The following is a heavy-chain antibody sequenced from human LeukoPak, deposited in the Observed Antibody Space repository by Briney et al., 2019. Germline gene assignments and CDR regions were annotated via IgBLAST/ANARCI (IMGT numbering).Heavy chain of an antibody. J-gene: IGHJ4*02. CDR1: GGSISSSSYY. V-gene: IGHV4-39*07. Sequence: SETLSLTCTVSGGSISSSSYYWGWIRQPPGKGLEWIGSIYYSGSTYYNPSLKSRVTISVDTSKNQFSLKLSSVTAADTAVYYCARDGSSGWYWGQGTLVTVSS. CDR3: ARDGSSGWY. CDR2: IYYSGST. D-gene: IGHD6-19*01.